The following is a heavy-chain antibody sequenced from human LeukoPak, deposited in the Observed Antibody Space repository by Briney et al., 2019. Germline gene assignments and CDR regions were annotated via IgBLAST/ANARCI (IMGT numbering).Heavy chain of an antibody. CDR1: GFTLSYYW. D-gene: IGHD3-16*01. V-gene: IGHV3-7*04. J-gene: IGHJ4*02. CDR3: ARGGGGVDY. CDR2: IKHDGSEK. Sequence: PGGAPRLSCAASGFTLSYYWMTWVRQAPGKGLEWVANIKHDGSEKYYVDSVRGRFTISRDNAKNSLYLQMNSLRAEDTAVYYCARGGGGVDYWGQGTLVTVSS.